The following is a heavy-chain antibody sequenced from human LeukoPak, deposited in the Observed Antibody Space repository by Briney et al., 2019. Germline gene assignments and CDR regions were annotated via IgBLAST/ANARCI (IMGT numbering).Heavy chain of an antibody. CDR2: IYSGGST. D-gene: IGHD3-22*01. CDR3: ARDSNYDTSGHYY. J-gene: IGHJ4*02. Sequence: PGGSLRLSCAASGFIVSSNYMSWVRQAPGKGLEWVSVIYSGGSTYSADSVKGRFTISRDNSKNTLYLQMNSLRAEDTAVYYCARDSNYDTSGHYYWGQGTLVTVSS. V-gene: IGHV3-53*01. CDR1: GFIVSSNY.